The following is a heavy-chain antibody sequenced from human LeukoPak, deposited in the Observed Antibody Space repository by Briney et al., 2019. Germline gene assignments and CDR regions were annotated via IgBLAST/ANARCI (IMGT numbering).Heavy chain of an antibody. Sequence: LGGSLRLSCVASGFPFSSNWMTWVRQAPGKGLEWVANIKQDGSKKSYVDSVKGRFTISRDNAKNSLYLQMNSLRAEDTAIYYCTRVGYIDEGIDYWGQGTLVTVSS. CDR2: IKQDGSKK. D-gene: IGHD5-24*01. CDR3: TRVGYIDEGIDY. V-gene: IGHV3-7*04. CDR1: GFPFSSNW. J-gene: IGHJ4*02.